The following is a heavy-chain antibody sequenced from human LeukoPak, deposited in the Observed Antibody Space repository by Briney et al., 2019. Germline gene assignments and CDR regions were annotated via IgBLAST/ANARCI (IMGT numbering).Heavy chain of an antibody. Sequence: GGSLRLSCAASGFTFSSYWMHWVRQAPGKGLVWVSRISSDGSSTTYADSVKGRFTISRDNAKNSLYLQMNSLRAEDTAVYYCASPYYYDSSGSDAFDIWGQGTMVTVSS. V-gene: IGHV3-74*01. J-gene: IGHJ3*02. D-gene: IGHD3-22*01. CDR3: ASPYYYDSSGSDAFDI. CDR1: GFTFSSYW. CDR2: ISSDGSST.